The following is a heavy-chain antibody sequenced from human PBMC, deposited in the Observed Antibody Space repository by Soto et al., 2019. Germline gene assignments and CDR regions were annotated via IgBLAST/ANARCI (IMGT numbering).Heavy chain of an antibody. CDR1: GGSISSYY. D-gene: IGHD6-19*01. Sequence: SETLSLTCTVSGGSISSYYWSWVRQSAGKGLEWIGRIYRSGSTNYNPSLKSRVTMSVDTSKNQFSLKLTSVTAADTAVYFCARDLVHISGKYYYYYYEMDVWGQGTTVTVSS. CDR2: IYRSGST. V-gene: IGHV4-4*07. CDR3: ARDLVHISGKYYYYYYEMDV. J-gene: IGHJ6*02.